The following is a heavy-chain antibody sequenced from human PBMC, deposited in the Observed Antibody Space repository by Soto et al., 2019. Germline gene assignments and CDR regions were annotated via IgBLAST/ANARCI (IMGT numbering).Heavy chain of an antibody. CDR3: ARGQYYSSGSVDTSYYYNGMDV. CDR2: IIPVFGTK. Sequence: GASVKVSCKASGGTFRSDGITWVRQAPGQGLEWMGGIIPVFGTKKFAQKFQGRVTITADESTGTVYMELSSLRSEDTAVYFCARGQYYSSGSVDTSYYYNGMDVWGQGTTVTVSS. V-gene: IGHV1-69*13. D-gene: IGHD3-10*01. J-gene: IGHJ6*02. CDR1: GGTFRSDG.